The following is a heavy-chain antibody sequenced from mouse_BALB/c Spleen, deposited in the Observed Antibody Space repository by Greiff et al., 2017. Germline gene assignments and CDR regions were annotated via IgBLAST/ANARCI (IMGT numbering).Heavy chain of an antibody. D-gene: IGHD2-1*01. CDR3: ARRDGNYGFLDFD. CDR2: ISSGGST. V-gene: IGHV5-6-5*01. Sequence: EVKLEESGGGLVKPGGSLKLSCAASGFTFSSYAMSWVRQTPEKRLEWVASISSGGSTYYPDSVKGRFTISRDNARNILYLQMSSLRSEDTAMYYCARRDGNYGFLDFDWGQGTTLTVSS. CDR1: GFTFSSYA. J-gene: IGHJ2*01.